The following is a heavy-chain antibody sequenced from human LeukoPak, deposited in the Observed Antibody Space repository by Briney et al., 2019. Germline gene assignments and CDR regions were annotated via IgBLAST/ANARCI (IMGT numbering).Heavy chain of an antibody. D-gene: IGHD1-26*01. J-gene: IGHJ4*02. CDR1: GFTLSSYA. CDR2: ISYDGSNK. CDR3: ARDRGNPRYSGSYGPPTCLDY. V-gene: IGHV3-30-3*01. Sequence: PGGSLTLSCVPSGFTLSSYAMHWDRQAPSEGLEWVAFISYDGSNKYYADSVKGRFTIARDNSKNTLYLQMNSLRAEDTAVYYCARDRGNPRYSGSYGPPTCLDYWGQGTLVTVSS.